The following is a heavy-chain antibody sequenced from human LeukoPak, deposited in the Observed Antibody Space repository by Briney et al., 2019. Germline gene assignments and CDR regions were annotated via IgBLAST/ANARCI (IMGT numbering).Heavy chain of an antibody. D-gene: IGHD5-18*01. Sequence: GASVKVSCKVSGYTLTELSMHWVRQAPGKGLEWMGGFDSEDGETIYAQKFQGRVTMTEDTSTDTAYMELSSLRSEDTAVYYCARVLAESDGTARIFYYYYGMDVWGQGTTVTVSS. CDR3: ARVLAESDGTARIFYYYYGMDV. CDR2: FDSEDGET. V-gene: IGHV1-24*01. CDR1: GYTLTELS. J-gene: IGHJ6*02.